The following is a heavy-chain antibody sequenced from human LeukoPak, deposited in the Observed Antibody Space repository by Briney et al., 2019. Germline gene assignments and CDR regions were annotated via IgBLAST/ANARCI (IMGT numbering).Heavy chain of an antibody. CDR3: ARDPRVDYCSSTSCYSR. J-gene: IGHJ4*02. CDR1: GGSISSGGYY. D-gene: IGHD2-2*02. Sequence: SQTLSLTCTVSGGSISSGGYYWSWIRQHPGKGLEWIGYIYCSGSTYYNPSLKSRVTISVDTSKNQFSLKLSSVTAADTAVYYCARDPRVDYCSSTSCYSRWGQGTLVTVSS. CDR2: IYCSGST. V-gene: IGHV4-31*03.